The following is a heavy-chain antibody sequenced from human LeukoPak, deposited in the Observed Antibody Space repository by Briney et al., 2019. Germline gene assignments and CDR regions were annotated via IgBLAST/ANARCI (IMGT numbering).Heavy chain of an antibody. J-gene: IGHJ4*02. CDR3: ARVTILTGYSPFDY. D-gene: IGHD3-9*01. CDR1: GYTFTSYG. Sequence: AAVKVSCKASGYTFTSYGISWVRQAPGQGLEWMGWISAYNGNTNYAQKLQGRVTMTTDTSTSTADMELRSLRSDDTAVYYCARVTILTGYSPFDYWGQGTLVTVSS. V-gene: IGHV1-18*01. CDR2: ISAYNGNT.